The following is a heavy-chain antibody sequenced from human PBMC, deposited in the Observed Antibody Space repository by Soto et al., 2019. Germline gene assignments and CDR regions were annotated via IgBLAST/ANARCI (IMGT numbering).Heavy chain of an antibody. Sequence: SETLSLTCTVSGGSISTYYWSWILQSPGKGLEWIGYIYYNGKTDYNPSLKSRVTISVDTSKDQFSLKLSSVTAADTAVYYCARGGDDFWNPYYFDYWGQGTLVTVSS. CDR1: GGSISTYY. D-gene: IGHD3-3*01. J-gene: IGHJ4*02. CDR3: ARGGDDFWNPYYFDY. CDR2: IYYNGKT. V-gene: IGHV4-59*01.